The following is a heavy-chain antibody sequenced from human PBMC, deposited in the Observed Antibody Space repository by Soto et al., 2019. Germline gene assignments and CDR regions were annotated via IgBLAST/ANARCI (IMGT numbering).Heavy chain of an antibody. CDR2: FNSGTGYI. D-gene: IGHD2-2*01. Sequence: GGSLRLSCAASGFTFSSYSMNWFRQAPGKGLEWVSSFNSGTGYIYYVDSVKGRFTISSDNAKNSLYLRLNSLRAEDTAVYYCARDAPRGGGGTVVGMDVWGQGTTVTVSS. CDR3: ARDAPRGGGGTVVGMDV. J-gene: IGHJ6*02. CDR1: GFTFSSYS. V-gene: IGHV3-21*01.